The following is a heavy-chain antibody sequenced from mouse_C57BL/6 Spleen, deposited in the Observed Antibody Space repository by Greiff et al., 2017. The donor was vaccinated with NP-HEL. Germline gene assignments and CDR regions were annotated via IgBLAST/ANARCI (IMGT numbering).Heavy chain of an antibody. CDR3: ANNYGSSHWYFDV. D-gene: IGHD1-1*01. Sequence: EVKLVESGGDLVKPGGSLKLSCAASGFTFSSYGMSWVRQTPDKRLEWVATISSGGSYTYYPDSVKGRFTISRDNAKNTLYLQMSSLKSEDTAMYYCANNYGSSHWYFDVWGTGTTVTVSS. J-gene: IGHJ1*03. CDR1: GFTFSSYG. V-gene: IGHV5-6*02. CDR2: ISSGGSYT.